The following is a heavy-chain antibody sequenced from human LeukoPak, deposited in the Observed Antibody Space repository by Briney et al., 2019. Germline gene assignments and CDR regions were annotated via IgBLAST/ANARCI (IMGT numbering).Heavy chain of an antibody. CDR3: AKSYAPITMGMFDDAFDI. V-gene: IGHV3-30*18. CDR1: GFTFSSYG. CDR2: IWYGGSNK. J-gene: IGHJ3*02. D-gene: IGHD3-10*01. Sequence: PGRSLKLSCAASGFTFSSYGMHWVRQAPGKGLEWVAVIWYGGSNKYYADSVKGRFTISRDNSKNTLYLQMNSLRAEDTAVYYCAKSYAPITMGMFDDAFDIWGQGTMVTVSS.